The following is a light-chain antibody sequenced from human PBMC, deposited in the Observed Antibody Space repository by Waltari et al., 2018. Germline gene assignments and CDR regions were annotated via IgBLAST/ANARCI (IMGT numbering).Light chain of an antibody. CDR2: DVS. CDR3: QQHNGY. CDR1: QSFGSW. J-gene: IGKJ4*01. Sequence: DIQMTQSPSTLSASVGDRVTITCRASQSFGSWLAWYQQKPGKARKVLISDVSNLESGVPSRFSGSGSGTEFTLTISSLQPDDFATYYCQQHNGYFGGGTKVEIK. V-gene: IGKV1-5*01.